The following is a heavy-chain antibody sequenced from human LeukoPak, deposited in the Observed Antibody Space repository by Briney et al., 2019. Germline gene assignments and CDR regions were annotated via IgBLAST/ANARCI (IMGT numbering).Heavy chain of an antibody. D-gene: IGHD2-8*01. Sequence: GGSLRLSCAASGFTVSSNYMSWVRQAPGKGLEWVSVIYSGGSTYYADSVKGRFTISRDNSKNTLYLQMNSLKTEDTAVYYCTTGLMTTRRVGVDWGQGTLVTVSS. CDR1: GFTVSSNY. J-gene: IGHJ4*02. V-gene: IGHV3-53*01. CDR3: TTGLMTTRRVGVD. CDR2: IYSGGST.